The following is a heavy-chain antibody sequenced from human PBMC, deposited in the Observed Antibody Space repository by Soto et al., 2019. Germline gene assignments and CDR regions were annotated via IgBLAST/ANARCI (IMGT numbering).Heavy chain of an antibody. Sequence: LSETLSLTCTVSGGSISSGGYSWSWIRQPPGKGLEWIGYIYHSGSTYYNPSLKSRVTISVDRSKNQFSLKLSSVTAADTAVYYCAAGGGLPRYYWGQGTLVTVSS. CDR1: GGSISSGGYS. D-gene: IGHD5-12*01. J-gene: IGHJ4*02. CDR3: AAGGGLPRYY. V-gene: IGHV4-30-2*01. CDR2: IYHSGST.